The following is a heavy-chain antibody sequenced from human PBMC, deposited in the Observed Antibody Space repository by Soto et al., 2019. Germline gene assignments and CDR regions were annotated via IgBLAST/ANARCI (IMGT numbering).Heavy chain of an antibody. Sequence: QVQLVQSGAEVKKPGSSVKVSCKASGGTFSSYVISWVRQAPGQGLEWVGGIIPIFGTANYAQKFQGRVTITADESTSTAYMELSSLRSEDTAVYYCAREYYYDSSGYYDYWGQGTLVTVSS. CDR1: GGTFSSYV. CDR3: AREYYYDSSGYYDY. CDR2: IIPIFGTA. V-gene: IGHV1-69*12. D-gene: IGHD3-22*01. J-gene: IGHJ4*02.